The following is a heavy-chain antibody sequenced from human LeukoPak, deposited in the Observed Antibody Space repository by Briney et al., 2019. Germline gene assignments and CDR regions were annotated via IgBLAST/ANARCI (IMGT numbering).Heavy chain of an antibody. CDR2: IKEDGTRD. V-gene: IGHV3-7*01. CDR1: GFTFNTYW. J-gene: IGHJ4*02. Sequence: GGSLRLSCAASGFTFNTYWMSWVRQAPGKGLEWLANIKEDGTRDYYVESVKGRFTISKDNAKTSLYLQLSSLGAEDTAVYYCARDTKGGYFDLWGQGTLVTVSS. CDR3: ARDTKGGYFDL.